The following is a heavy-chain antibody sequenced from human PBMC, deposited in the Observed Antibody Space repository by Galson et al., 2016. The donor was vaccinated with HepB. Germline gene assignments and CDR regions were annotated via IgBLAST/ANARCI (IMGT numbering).Heavy chain of an antibody. V-gene: IGHV3-43*01. J-gene: IGHJ4*02. D-gene: IGHD6-6*01. Sequence: SLRLSCAASGFTFDDYTMHWVRQAPGKGLEWVSLISWDGGSTYYADSVKGRFTISRDNSKNSLYLQMNSLRTEDTALYYCAKDWGGSSYFDYWGQGTLVTVSS. CDR3: AKDWGGSSYFDY. CDR2: ISWDGGST. CDR1: GFTFDDYT.